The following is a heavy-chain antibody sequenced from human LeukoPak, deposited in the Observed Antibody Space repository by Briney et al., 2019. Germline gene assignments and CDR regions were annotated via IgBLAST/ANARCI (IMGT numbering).Heavy chain of an antibody. CDR3: ATSSSRPKGYYDSSGSYHY. D-gene: IGHD3-22*01. J-gene: IGHJ4*02. CDR2: INHSGST. Sequence: PSETLSLTCTVSGGSISSYYWSWIRQPPGKGLEWIGEINHSGSTNYNPSLKSRVTISVDTSKNQFSLKLSSVTAADTAVYYCATSSSRPKGYYDSSGSYHYWGQGTLVTVSS. V-gene: IGHV4-34*01. CDR1: GGSISSYY.